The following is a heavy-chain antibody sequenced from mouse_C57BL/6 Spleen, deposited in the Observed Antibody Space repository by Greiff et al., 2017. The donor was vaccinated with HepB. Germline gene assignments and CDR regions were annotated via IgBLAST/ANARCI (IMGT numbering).Heavy chain of an antibody. CDR2: ISYDGSN. CDR3: AEAGNGGDFDY. D-gene: IGHD6-1*01. Sequence: EVQVVESGPGLVKPSQSLSLTCSVTGYSITSGYYWNWIRQFPGNKLEWMGYISYDGSNNYNPSLKNRISITRDTSKNQFFLKLNSLTTEDTATYYCAEAGNGGDFDYWGQGTTLTVSS. J-gene: IGHJ2*01. CDR1: GYSITSGYY. V-gene: IGHV3-6*01.